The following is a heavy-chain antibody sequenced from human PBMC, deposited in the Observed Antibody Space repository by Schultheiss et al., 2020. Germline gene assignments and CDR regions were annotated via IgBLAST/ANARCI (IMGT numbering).Heavy chain of an antibody. CDR3: ARGSALSTGYNNCFDP. D-gene: IGHD5-24*01. CDR2: IYTSGST. J-gene: IGHJ5*02. V-gene: IGHV4-4*07. CDR1: GGSISSYY. Sequence: SQTLSLTCTVSGGSISSYYWSWIRQPAGKGLEWIGRIYTSGSTNYNPSLKSRVTISVDTSKNQFSLKLSSVTAADTAVYYCARGSALSTGYNNCFDPWGQGTLVTVSS.